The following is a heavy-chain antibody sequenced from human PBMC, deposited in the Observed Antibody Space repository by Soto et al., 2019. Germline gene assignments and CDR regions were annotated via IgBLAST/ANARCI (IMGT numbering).Heavy chain of an antibody. V-gene: IGHV1-18*04. CDR3: AREYYSTTTWIDY. Sequence: QVQLVQSAPEVKRPGASVKVSCKTSGFPFTSYPFSWVRQAPGQGLEWLAWVHTYEGTTKVAHQFRDRITLATDTSAATVFKELTRLTSDDTAVYFCAREYYSTTTWIDYWGQGTLVAVSS. J-gene: IGHJ4*02. D-gene: IGHD1-26*01. CDR1: GFPFTSYP. CDR2: VHTYEGTT.